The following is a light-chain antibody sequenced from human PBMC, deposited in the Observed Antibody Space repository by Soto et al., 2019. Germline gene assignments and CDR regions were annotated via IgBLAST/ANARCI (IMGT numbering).Light chain of an antibody. CDR1: NSDIGGYNA. CDR2: EVT. CDR3: NSFRVSHLYV. Sequence: QSALAQPASVYGSPGQTITISYTGTNSDIGGYNAVSWYQHHPGKAPKLIIYEVTHRPSGVSDRFSASKSGNTASLTISGLQAEDEADYYCNSFRVSHLYVFGTGTKVTVL. V-gene: IGLV2-14*01. J-gene: IGLJ1*01.